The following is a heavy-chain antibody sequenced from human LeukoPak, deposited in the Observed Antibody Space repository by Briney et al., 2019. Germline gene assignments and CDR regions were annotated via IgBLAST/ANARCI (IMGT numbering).Heavy chain of an antibody. D-gene: IGHD2-2*01. J-gene: IGHJ6*03. CDR3: AQAPTPGADYYMDV. V-gene: IGHV3-23*01. CDR2: ISGSGGST. CDR1: GFTFSSYA. Sequence: GGSLRLSCAASGFTFSSYAMSWVRQAPGKGLEWVSAISGSGGSTYYADSVKGRFTISRDNSKNTLYLQMNSLRAEDTAVYYCAQAPTPGADYYMDVWGKGTTVTVSS.